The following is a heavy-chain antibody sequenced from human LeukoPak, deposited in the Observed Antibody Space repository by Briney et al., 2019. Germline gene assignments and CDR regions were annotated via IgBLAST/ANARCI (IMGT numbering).Heavy chain of an antibody. J-gene: IGHJ6*03. Sequence: ASVKVSCKASGYTFTSYYMHWVRQAPGQGLEWMGIINPSGGSTSYAQKFQGRVTMTRDTSTSTVYMELSSLRSEDTAVYYCALAFGELLSSHYYYYYYMDVWGKGTTVTVSS. D-gene: IGHD3-10*01. CDR1: GYTFTSYY. CDR2: INPSGGST. CDR3: ALAFGELLSSHYYYYYYMDV. V-gene: IGHV1-46*01.